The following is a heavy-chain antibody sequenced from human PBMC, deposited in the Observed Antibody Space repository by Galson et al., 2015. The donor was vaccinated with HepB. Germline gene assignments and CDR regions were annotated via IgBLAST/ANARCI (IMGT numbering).Heavy chain of an antibody. D-gene: IGHD3-10*01. CDR3: AKDRVGWLTMVRGVRAYGMDV. CDR1: GFTFSSYG. CDR2: ISYDGNNV. Sequence: SLRLSCAASGFTFSSYGMHWVRQAPGKGLEWVAVISYDGNNVYYADSVKGRFTISRDNSKNTLYLQMNSLRAEDTAVYYCAKDRVGWLTMVRGVRAYGMDVWGQGTTVTVSS. J-gene: IGHJ6*02. V-gene: IGHV3-30*18.